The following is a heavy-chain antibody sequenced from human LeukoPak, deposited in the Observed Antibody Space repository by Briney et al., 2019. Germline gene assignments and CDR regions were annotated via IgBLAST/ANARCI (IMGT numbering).Heavy chain of an antibody. V-gene: IGHV3-30-3*01. CDR2: ISYDGSNK. D-gene: IGHD6-13*01. CDR1: GFTFSSYA. Sequence: GGSLRLSCAASGFTFSSYAMHWVRQAPGKGLEWVAVISYDGSNKYYADSVKGRFTISRDNSKNTLYLQMNSLRAEDTAVYYCTTEPSYSGSSSYWGQGTLVTVSS. CDR3: TTEPSYSGSSSY. J-gene: IGHJ4*02.